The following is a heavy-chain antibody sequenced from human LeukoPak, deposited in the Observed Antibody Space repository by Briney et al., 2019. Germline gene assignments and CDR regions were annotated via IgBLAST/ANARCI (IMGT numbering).Heavy chain of an antibody. CDR2: ISGSGGST. J-gene: IGHJ3*02. Sequence: GGSLILSCAASGYTFRSYAMSWVRQAPGKGLEWVSAISGSGGSTYYADSVKGRFTISRDNAKNTLYLQMNSLRAEDTAVYYCARGGYHHGFDIWGQGTMVTVSS. CDR1: GYTFRSYA. D-gene: IGHD5-18*01. CDR3: ARGGYHHGFDI. V-gene: IGHV3-23*01.